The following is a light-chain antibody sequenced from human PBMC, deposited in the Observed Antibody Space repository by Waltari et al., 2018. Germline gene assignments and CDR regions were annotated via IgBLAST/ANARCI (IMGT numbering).Light chain of an antibody. CDR3: QVWDIDSDPSVV. Sequence: SYVLTQQPSVSVAPGRTARITCGGNNIGTKTAHLYQQKPGQAPVMVVDDDSDRHSGIPDRFACSNSGNTATLIINRVEAGDEADYYCQVWDIDSDPSVVFGGGTKLTVL. CDR1: NIGTKT. J-gene: IGLJ2*01. CDR2: DDS. V-gene: IGLV3-21*03.